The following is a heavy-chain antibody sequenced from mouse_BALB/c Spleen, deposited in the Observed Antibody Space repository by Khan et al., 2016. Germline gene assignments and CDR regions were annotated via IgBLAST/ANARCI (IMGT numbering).Heavy chain of an antibody. J-gene: IGHJ4*01. CDR2: IWGNGNT. Sequence: QVQLKESGPGLVAPSQSLSITCTVSGFSLTDYGVSWIRQPPGKGLEWLGIIWGNGNTYYHSALKSRLTISNDISKSQVFSKMNSLHIHDTAIYYGSTWLQSRYFYAQDSWEQRTSVAVSS. CDR1: GFSLTDYG. D-gene: IGHD1-2*01. V-gene: IGHV2-6-5*01. CDR3: STWLQSRYFYAQDS.